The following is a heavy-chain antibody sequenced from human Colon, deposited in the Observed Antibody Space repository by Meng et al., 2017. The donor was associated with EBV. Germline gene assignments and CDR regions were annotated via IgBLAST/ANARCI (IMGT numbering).Heavy chain of an antibody. Sequence: VPPKSSGAALVQRSHTLSLTCTVPGGSVRSGGYYWTWTRPHPGKGLELFGHIYYSGSTFYNPSLKRRVIISIDTSKNQFSLNLRSVTAADTAVYYFARVSSGWDYFDYWGQGTLVTVSS. CDR1: GGSVRSGGYY. J-gene: IGHJ4*02. CDR2: IYYSGST. D-gene: IGHD6-19*01. CDR3: ARVSSGWDYFDY. V-gene: IGHV4-31*03.